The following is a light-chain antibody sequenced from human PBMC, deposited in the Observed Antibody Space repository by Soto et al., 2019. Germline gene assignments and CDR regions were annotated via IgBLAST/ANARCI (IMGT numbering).Light chain of an antibody. V-gene: IGKV1-39*01. CDR3: QQSYNVPFT. Sequence: DIQMTQSPASLAASLGDRITISCRASQTISNYLNWYHQKPGEAPKILIYGASTLQSGVPSSVSGSGSGTEFTLSISSLQPEDFGTYYCQQSYNVPFTFGPGNKVDVK. J-gene: IGKJ3*01. CDR2: GAS. CDR1: QTISNY.